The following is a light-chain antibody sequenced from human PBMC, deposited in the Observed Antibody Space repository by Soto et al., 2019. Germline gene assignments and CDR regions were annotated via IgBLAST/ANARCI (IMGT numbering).Light chain of an antibody. V-gene: IGKV3-11*01. Sequence: EIVLTQSPATVSLSPGETATLSCRASKPINRHLAWYQQKPGQAPRRLIYDISNRDTGIPARFSGSGSGTDFTFTISSLEPEDSAVYYCQQRSAWPRSTFGQGTKLESK. CDR2: DIS. CDR3: QQRSAWPRST. CDR1: KPINRH. J-gene: IGKJ2*02.